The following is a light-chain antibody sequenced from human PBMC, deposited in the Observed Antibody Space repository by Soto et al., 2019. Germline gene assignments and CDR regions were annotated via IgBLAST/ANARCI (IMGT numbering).Light chain of an antibody. CDR3: QHYGASPWT. J-gene: IGKJ1*01. V-gene: IGKV3-20*01. CDR1: QSVSGSY. CDR2: ATS. Sequence: EIVLTQSPGTLSLSPGERATLSCRTSQSVSGSYLAWYQQKPGQAPRLLIYATSRRAPGVPDRFSGSGSWTDITLTISRLELEDFAVYYCQHYGASPWTFGQGTKVEIK.